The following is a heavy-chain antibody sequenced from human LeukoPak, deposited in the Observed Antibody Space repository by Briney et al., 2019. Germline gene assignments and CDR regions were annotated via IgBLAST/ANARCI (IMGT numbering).Heavy chain of an antibody. CDR3: ARDSEYSGYDYPFYYYGMDV. V-gene: IGHV1-69*13. J-gene: IGHJ6*02. CDR1: GYTFTGYY. Sequence: GASVKVSCKASGYTFTGYYMHWVRQAPGQGLEWMGGIIPIFGTANYAQKFQGRVTITADESTSTAYMELSSLRSEDTAVYYCARDSEYSGYDYPFYYYGMDVWGQGTTVTVSS. D-gene: IGHD5-12*01. CDR2: IIPIFGTA.